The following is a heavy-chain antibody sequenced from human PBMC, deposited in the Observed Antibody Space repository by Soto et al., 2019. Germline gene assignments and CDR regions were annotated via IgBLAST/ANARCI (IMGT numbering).Heavy chain of an antibody. D-gene: IGHD5-12*01. Sequence: QITLKESGPTLVKPTQTLTLTCTFSGFSLTPSGVGVGWIRQPPGKALEWLVLIYWDDDKRYSPSLKSRLTITRDASKRQVVLSMTTMDPVEPASYYCVSRAEPTRGGYDFDDWGQVTLVTVSS. CDR3: VSRAEPTRGGYDFDD. CDR1: GFSLTPSGVG. V-gene: IGHV2-5*02. CDR2: IYWDDDK. J-gene: IGHJ4*02.